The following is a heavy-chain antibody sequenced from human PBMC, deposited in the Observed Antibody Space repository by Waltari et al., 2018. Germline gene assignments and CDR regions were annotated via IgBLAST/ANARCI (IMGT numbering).Heavy chain of an antibody. CDR1: GFTFSSYG. CDR3: AKDMNYDFWSGYWGAFDY. Sequence: QVQLVESGGGVVQPGRSLRLSCAASGFTFSSYGMHWVRQAPGKGLEWVAVISYDGSNKYYADSVKGRFTISRDNSKNTLYLQMNSLRAEDTAVYYCAKDMNYDFWSGYWGAFDYWGQGTLVTVSS. J-gene: IGHJ4*02. CDR2: ISYDGSNK. V-gene: IGHV3-30*18. D-gene: IGHD3-3*01.